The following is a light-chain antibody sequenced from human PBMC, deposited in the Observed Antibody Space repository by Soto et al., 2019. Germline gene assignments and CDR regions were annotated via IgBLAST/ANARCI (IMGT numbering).Light chain of an antibody. CDR3: QQYYSTPPT. CDR2: WAS. V-gene: IGKV4-1*01. Sequence: DIVMTQSPDSLAVSLGERATINCKSSQRVLYSSNNKKYLAWYQQKPGQPPKLLIYWASTRESGVPDRFSGSGSGTDFTLTISSLQAEDVAVYYCQQYYSTPPTFGGGTKVEIK. J-gene: IGKJ4*01. CDR1: QRVLYSSNNKKY.